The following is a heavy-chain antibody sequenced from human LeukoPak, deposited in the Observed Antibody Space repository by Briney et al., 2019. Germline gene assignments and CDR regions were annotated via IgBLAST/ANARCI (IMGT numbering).Heavy chain of an antibody. J-gene: IGHJ6*02. D-gene: IGHD2-15*01. Sequence: GASVKVSCKASGGTFSSYAISWVRQAPGQGLEWMGGIIPIFGTANYAQKFQGRVTITADESTSTAYMELSSLRSEDTAVYYCATAGRSKGVPYYYYYGMDVWGQGTTVTVSS. CDR2: IIPIFGTA. CDR1: GGTFSSYA. CDR3: ATAGRSKGVPYYYYYGMDV. V-gene: IGHV1-69*13.